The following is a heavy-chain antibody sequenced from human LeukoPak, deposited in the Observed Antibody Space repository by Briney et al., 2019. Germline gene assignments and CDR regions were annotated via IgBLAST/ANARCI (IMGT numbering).Heavy chain of an antibody. CDR3: AKDAQRGFDYSNSLEN. Sequence: PGGSLRLSCAASKFTFSHYGMHWVRQAPGKELEWVAVIWNDGSNQYYADSVKGRFTVSRDNSQNRLYLQMSSLRPEDTAVYYCAKDAQRGFDYSNSLENWGQGTLVTVSS. CDR2: IWNDGSNQ. J-gene: IGHJ4*02. V-gene: IGHV3-33*06. D-gene: IGHD4-11*01. CDR1: KFTFSHYG.